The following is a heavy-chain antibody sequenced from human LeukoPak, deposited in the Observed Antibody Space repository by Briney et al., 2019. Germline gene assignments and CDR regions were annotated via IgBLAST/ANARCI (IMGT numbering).Heavy chain of an antibody. CDR3: ATPGSGIWCFDY. J-gene: IGHJ4*02. D-gene: IGHD6-13*01. CDR1: GFTFSTYW. V-gene: IGHV3-7*01. CDR2: IKQDGSEK. Sequence: SGGSLRLSCAASGFTFSTYWMSWVRQAPGKGLEWVASIKQDGSEKYYADSVKGRFTISRDNAKNSVYLQMTSLRAEDTAVYYCATPGSGIWCFDYWGQGTLLTVSS.